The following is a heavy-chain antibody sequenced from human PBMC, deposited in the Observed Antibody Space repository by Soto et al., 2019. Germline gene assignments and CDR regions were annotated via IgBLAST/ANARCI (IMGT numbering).Heavy chain of an antibody. CDR2: INHSGST. Sequence: SEPLSLTCAVYGGSFSGYYWSWIRQPPGKGLEWIGEINHSGSTNYNPSLKSRVTISVDTSKNQFSLKLSSVTAADTAVYYCARGGNTAMVIIDYWGQGTLVTVSS. CDR3: ARGGNTAMVIIDY. J-gene: IGHJ4*02. CDR1: GGSFSGYY. V-gene: IGHV4-34*01. D-gene: IGHD5-18*01.